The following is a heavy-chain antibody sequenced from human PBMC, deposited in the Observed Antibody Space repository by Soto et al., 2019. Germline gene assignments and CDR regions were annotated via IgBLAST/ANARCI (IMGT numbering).Heavy chain of an antibody. CDR2: IYHSGST. CDR3: ARQTRYCSGGSCYNWFDP. Sequence: QVQLQESGPGLVKPSETLSLTCAVSGGSISSNYWTWIRQPPGKGLEWIGYIYHSGSTNYNPSLKSRVTISLDTSENKFSLKLSSVTAADTAVYYCARQTRYCSGGSCYNWFDPWGQGTLVTVST. V-gene: IGHV4-59*08. J-gene: IGHJ5*02. CDR1: GGSISSNY. D-gene: IGHD2-15*01.